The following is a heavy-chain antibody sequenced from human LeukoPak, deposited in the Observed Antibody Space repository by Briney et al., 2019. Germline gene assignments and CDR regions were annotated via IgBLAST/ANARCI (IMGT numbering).Heavy chain of an antibody. Sequence: SVKVSCKASGGTFSSCVITWVRQAPGQGLEWMGGIIPIFGTANYAQKFQGRVTITADESTSTAYMELSSLRSEDTAVYYCARVSGYGGNSLTDYWGQGTLVTVSS. CDR2: IIPIFGTA. J-gene: IGHJ4*02. CDR1: GGTFSSCV. D-gene: IGHD4-23*01. V-gene: IGHV1-69*01. CDR3: ARVSGYGGNSLTDY.